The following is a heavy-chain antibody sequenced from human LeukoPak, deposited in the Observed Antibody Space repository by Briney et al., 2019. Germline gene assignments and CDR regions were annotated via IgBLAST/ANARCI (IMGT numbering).Heavy chain of an antibody. CDR2: IYPGDSDT. D-gene: IGHD5-18*01. V-gene: IGHV5-51*01. CDR1: GYKITSHW. CDR3: ARHGTTMDPFDY. J-gene: IGHJ4*02. Sequence: GESLKISCQASGYKITSHWIAWVRQMPGKSPEWMGIIYPGDSDTRYSPSFQGQVTISADKSISTAYLQWSSLKASDTAMYYCARHGTTMDPFDYWGQGTLVTVSS.